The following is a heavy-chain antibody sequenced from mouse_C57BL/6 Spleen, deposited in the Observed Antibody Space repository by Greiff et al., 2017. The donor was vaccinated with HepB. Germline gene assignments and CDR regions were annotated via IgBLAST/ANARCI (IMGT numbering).Heavy chain of an antibody. V-gene: IGHV7-3*01. CDR1: GFTFTDYY. D-gene: IGHD3-3*01. CDR2: IRNKANGYTT. J-gene: IGHJ4*01. Sequence: EVKVEESGGGLVQPGGSLSLSCAASGFTFTDYYMSWVRQPPGKALEWLGFIRNKANGYTTEYSASVKGRFTITRDNSQSILYLQMNALRAEDSATYYCARYLAGDAMDYWGQGTSVTVSS. CDR3: ARYLAGDAMDY.